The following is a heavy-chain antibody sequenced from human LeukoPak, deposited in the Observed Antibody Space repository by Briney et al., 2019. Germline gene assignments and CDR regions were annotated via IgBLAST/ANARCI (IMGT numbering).Heavy chain of an antibody. CDR2: IDHSGST. CDR3: ARDGDAWL. Sequence: KPSETLSLTCAVYGGSFSGYYWSWIRQPPGKGLEWIGEIDHSGSTNYNPSLKSRVTISVDTSKNQFSLKLSSVTAADTAVYYCARDGDAWLWGQGTLVTVSS. J-gene: IGHJ4*02. D-gene: IGHD3-10*01. CDR1: GGSFSGYY. V-gene: IGHV4-34*01.